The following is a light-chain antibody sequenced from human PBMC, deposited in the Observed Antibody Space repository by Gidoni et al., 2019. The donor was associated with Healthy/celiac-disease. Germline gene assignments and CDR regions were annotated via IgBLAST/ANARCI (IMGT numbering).Light chain of an antibody. Sequence: DIQMTQSPSSLSASVGDRVTITCRASQSISSYLNWYQQKPGKAPKLLIYAASSLKSGVPSRFSGSGSGTYFTLTISSLQPEDFATYYCQQSYSTLTFGPXTKVDIK. V-gene: IGKV1-39*01. J-gene: IGKJ3*01. CDR3: QQSYSTLT. CDR1: QSISSY. CDR2: AAS.